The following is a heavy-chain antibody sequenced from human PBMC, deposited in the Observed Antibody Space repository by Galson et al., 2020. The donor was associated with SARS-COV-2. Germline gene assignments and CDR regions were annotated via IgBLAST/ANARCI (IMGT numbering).Heavy chain of an antibody. V-gene: IGHV4-30-2*01. D-gene: IGHD4-17*01. CDR3: ARLHYGEYAPAALDS. J-gene: IGHJ3*02. CDR2: ISHSGGT. CDR1: GTSISSGSYS. Sequence: SETLSLTCAVSGTSISSGSYSWNWIRQPPGKGLEWIGYISHSGGTYYNPSLKSRVTISGDRSKNQFSLRLSSVTAADTAVYYCARLHYGEYAPAALDSWGTGTRVTV.